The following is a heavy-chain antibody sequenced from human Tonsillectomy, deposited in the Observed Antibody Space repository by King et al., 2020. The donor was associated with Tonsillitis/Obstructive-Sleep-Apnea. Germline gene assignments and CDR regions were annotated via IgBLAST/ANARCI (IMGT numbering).Heavy chain of an antibody. J-gene: IGHJ3*02. V-gene: IGHV2-5*02. CDR2: IYWDDDK. Sequence: QFTLKESGPTLVKPTETLTLTCTFSGFSLSTGGVGVGWIRQPPGKALEWLALIYWDDDKSYSPSLKTRLTITKDTPKNQVVLTMTNMDPVDTATYYCARGSYDFDAFDIWGQGTMVTVSS. CDR3: ARGSYDFDAFDI. D-gene: IGHD3-3*01. CDR1: GFSLSTGGVG.